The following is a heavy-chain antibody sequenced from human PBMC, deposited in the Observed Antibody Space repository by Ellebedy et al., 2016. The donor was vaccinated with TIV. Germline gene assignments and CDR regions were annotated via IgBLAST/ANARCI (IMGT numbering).Heavy chain of an antibody. V-gene: IGHV3-48*03. D-gene: IGHD3-10*01. CDR1: GFTFSDYQ. CDR3: ARDQWSFGAHYYYGMDV. J-gene: IGHJ6*02. CDR2: ITSDGSNV. Sequence: GGSLRLSCAASGFTFSDYQMNWVRQAPGKGLEWISYITSDGSNVFYADSVKGRFTFSRDNTKNSVYLQMNSLRAEDTAIYYCARDQWSFGAHYYYGMDVWGQGTMVTVSS.